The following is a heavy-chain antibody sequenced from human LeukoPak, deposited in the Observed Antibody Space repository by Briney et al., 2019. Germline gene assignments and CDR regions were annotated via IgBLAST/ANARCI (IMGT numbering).Heavy chain of an antibody. Sequence: PGGSLRLSCAASGFTFSSYGMHWVRQAPGKGLEWVAVIWYDGSNKYYADSVKGRFTISRDNSKNTLYLQMNSLRAEDTAVYYCAKVLASRWFFDYWGQGTLVTVSS. V-gene: IGHV3-33*06. J-gene: IGHJ4*02. CDR1: GFTFSSYG. CDR2: IWYDGSNK. CDR3: AKVLASRWFFDY. D-gene: IGHD2-15*01.